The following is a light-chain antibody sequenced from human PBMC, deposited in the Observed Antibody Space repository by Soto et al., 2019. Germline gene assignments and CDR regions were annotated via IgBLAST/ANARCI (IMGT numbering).Light chain of an antibody. CDR1: QSISSY. CDR2: AAS. J-gene: IGKJ1*01. Sequence: IQMTQSPSSLSASVGDRVTITCRASQSISSYLNWYQQKPGKAPKLLIYAASSLQSGVPSRFRGSGSGTDFTLTISSLEPEDFALYYCQQGTDWPPGTFGQGTKVDIK. CDR3: QQGTDWPPGT. V-gene: IGKV1-39*01.